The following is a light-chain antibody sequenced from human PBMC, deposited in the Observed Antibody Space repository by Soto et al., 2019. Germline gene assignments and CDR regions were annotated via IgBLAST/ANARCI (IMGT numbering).Light chain of an antibody. CDR1: HSISSY. Sequence: DIQMTQSPSSLSASVGDRVTITCRASHSISSYLNWYQQKPVKAPKLLIYAASNLQSGVPSRFSGGGAGTDFTIAIISLQSEDFATYYCQQSYSTPPFTFGPGTKVDVK. CDR3: QQSYSTPPFT. J-gene: IGKJ3*01. V-gene: IGKV1-39*01. CDR2: AAS.